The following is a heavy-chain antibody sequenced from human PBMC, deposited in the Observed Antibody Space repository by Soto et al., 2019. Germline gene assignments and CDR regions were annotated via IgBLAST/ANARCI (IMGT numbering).Heavy chain of an antibody. D-gene: IGHD3-10*01. CDR3: ARVGTMVRSNWFDP. CDR1: GGSISSGDYY. Sequence: QVQLQESGPGLVKPSQTLSLTCTVSGGSISSGDYYWSWIRQPPGKGLEWIGYIYYSGSTYYNPSLNRRVIIPVDTSKNQFSLKLSSVTAVDTAVYYCARVGTMVRSNWFDPWGQGTLVTVSS. CDR2: IYYSGST. V-gene: IGHV4-30-4*01. J-gene: IGHJ5*02.